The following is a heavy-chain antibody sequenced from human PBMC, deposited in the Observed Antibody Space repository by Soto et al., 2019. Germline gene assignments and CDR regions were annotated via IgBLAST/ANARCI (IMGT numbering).Heavy chain of an antibody. CDR1: GGSISSSSYY. CDR3: ARHTPAISISDH. D-gene: IGHD2-15*01. CDR2: IYYSGST. J-gene: IGHJ4*02. Sequence: SETLSLTCTFSGGSISSSSYYWGWIRQPPGKGLEWIGSIYYSGSTYYNPSLKSRVTISVDTSKNQFSLKLSSVTAADTSVYYCARHTPAISISDHWGRGTLVTVSS. V-gene: IGHV4-39*01.